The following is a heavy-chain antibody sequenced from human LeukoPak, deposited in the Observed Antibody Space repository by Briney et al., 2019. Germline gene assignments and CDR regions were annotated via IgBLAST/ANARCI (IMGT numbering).Heavy chain of an antibody. CDR3: ARYYYDSSGYYPYYFDY. V-gene: IGHV6-1*01. J-gene: IGHJ4*02. Sequence: SQTLSLTCAISGDSVSSNSAAWNWIRQSPSRGLEWLGRTYYRSKWYNDYAVSVKSRITINPDTSKNQFSLQLNSVTPEDTAVCYCARYYYDSSGYYPYYFDYWGQGTLVTVSS. CDR2: TYYRSKWYN. D-gene: IGHD3-22*01. CDR1: GDSVSSNSAA.